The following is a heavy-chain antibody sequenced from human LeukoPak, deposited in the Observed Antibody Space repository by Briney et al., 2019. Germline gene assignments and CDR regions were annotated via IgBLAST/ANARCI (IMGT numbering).Heavy chain of an antibody. CDR2: INHSGST. D-gene: IGHD6-13*01. V-gene: IGHV4-34*01. CDR1: GGSFSGYY. Sequence: PSETLSLTCAVYGGSFSGYYWSWIRQPPGKGLEWIGEINHSGSTNYNPSLKSRVTISVDTSKNQFSLKLSSVTAADTAVYYCAREIQQQLVPPYWYFDLWGRGTLVTVSS. CDR3: AREIQQQLVPPYWYFDL. J-gene: IGHJ2*01.